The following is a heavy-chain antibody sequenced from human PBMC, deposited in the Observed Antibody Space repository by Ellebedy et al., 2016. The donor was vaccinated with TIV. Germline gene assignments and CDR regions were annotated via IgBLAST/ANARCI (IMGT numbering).Heavy chain of an antibody. Sequence: GESLKISCAASGFTFSSYCIHWVRQAPGKGLEWVAVISYEGSKKYYADTVKGRFTISRDNSKNTLFMQMNSMRANDTAVDYCARPMTTVMDYYYGMDVWGQGTTVTVSS. J-gene: IGHJ6*02. CDR3: ARPMTTVMDYYYGMDV. CDR1: GFTFSSYC. CDR2: ISYEGSKK. D-gene: IGHD4-17*01. V-gene: IGHV3-30*03.